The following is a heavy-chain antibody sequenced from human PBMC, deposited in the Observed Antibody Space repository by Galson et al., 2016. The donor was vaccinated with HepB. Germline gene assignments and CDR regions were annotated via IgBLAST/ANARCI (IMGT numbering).Heavy chain of an antibody. J-gene: IGHJ4*02. CDR3: ARENDYKIDY. CDR2: INRDGTEV. V-gene: IGHV3-74*01. Sequence: SLRLSCAASGFTLGAYVMHWVRLVPGKGLEWVSRINRDGTEVTYADSVKGRFTFSRDIGKNTVYLQMNSLRGEDTGLYFCARENDYKIDYWGQGTLVTVSS. CDR1: GFTLGAYV. D-gene: IGHD4-11*01.